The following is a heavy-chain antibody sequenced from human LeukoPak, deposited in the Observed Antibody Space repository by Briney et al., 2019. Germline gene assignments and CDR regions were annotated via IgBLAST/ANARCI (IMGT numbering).Heavy chain of an antibody. CDR1: GFTFSSYA. CDR3: AKSGKARIAVAGADY. D-gene: IGHD6-19*01. CDR2: IASGGGTT. V-gene: IGHV3-23*01. J-gene: IGHJ4*02. Sequence: GGSLRLSCAASGFTFSSYAMTWVRQAPGKGLEWVSAIASGGGTTYYADSVKGRFTISRDNSKNTLYLQMNSLRAEDTAVYYCAKSGKARIAVAGADYWGQGTPVTASS.